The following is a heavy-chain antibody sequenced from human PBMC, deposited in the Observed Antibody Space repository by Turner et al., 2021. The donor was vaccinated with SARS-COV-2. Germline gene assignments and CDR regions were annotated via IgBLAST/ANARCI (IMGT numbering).Heavy chain of an antibody. Sequence: QVQLVQSGAEVMKPGASVKVSCKASGYTFSSYYMHWVRQAPGQGLEWMGIINPSGDSTSYEQKFQGRVTMTRDTSTSTVYMELSSLRSEDTAMYYCATYSGSYSAIDYWGQGTLVTVSS. CDR1: GYTFSSYY. V-gene: IGHV1-46*01. CDR3: ATYSGSYSAIDY. CDR2: INPSGDST. J-gene: IGHJ4*02. D-gene: IGHD1-26*01.